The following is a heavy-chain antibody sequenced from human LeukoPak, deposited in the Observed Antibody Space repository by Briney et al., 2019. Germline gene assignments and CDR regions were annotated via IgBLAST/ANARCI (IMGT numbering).Heavy chain of an antibody. V-gene: IGHV4-38-2*02. CDR3: ARLAAGYSSGWYYFDY. J-gene: IGHJ4*02. Sequence: SETLSLTCTVSGYSISSGYYWGWIRRPPGKGLEWIGSIYYSGSTYYNPSLKSRVTISVGTSKNQFSLKLSSVIAADTAVYYCARLAAGYSSGWYYFDYWGQGTLVTVSS. CDR1: GYSISSGYY. CDR2: IYYSGST. D-gene: IGHD6-19*01.